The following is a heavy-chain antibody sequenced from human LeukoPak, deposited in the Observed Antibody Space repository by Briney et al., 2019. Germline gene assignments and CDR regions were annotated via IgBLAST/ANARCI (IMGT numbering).Heavy chain of an antibody. J-gene: IGHJ4*02. V-gene: IGHV1-24*01. Sequence: ASVKVSCKVSGYTLTELSMHWVRRAPGKGLEWMGGFDPEDGETIYAQKFQGRVTMTEDTSTDTAYMELSSLRSEDTAVYYCASLTGSGIAAEGFDYWGQGTLVTVSS. CDR1: GYTLTELS. CDR3: ASLTGSGIAAEGFDY. D-gene: IGHD6-13*01. CDR2: FDPEDGET.